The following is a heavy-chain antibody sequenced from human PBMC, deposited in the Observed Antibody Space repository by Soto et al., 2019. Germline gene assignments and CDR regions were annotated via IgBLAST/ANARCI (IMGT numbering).Heavy chain of an antibody. Sequence: ASVKVSCKASGYTFTSYDINWVRQATGQGLEWMGWMNPNSGNTGYAQKFQGRVTMTRNTSISTAYMELSSLRSEDTAVYYCARVTVLWFGDNWFDPRGQRTLVTVSS. J-gene: IGHJ5*02. CDR1: GYTFTSYD. D-gene: IGHD3-10*01. CDR3: ARVTVLWFGDNWFDP. V-gene: IGHV1-8*01. CDR2: MNPNSGNT.